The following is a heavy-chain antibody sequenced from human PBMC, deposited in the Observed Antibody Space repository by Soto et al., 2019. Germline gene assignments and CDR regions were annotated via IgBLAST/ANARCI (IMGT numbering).Heavy chain of an antibody. Sequence: GGSLRLSCAASGFTFSSYAMSWVRQAPGKGLEWVSAISGSGGSTYYADSVKGRFTISRDNSKNTLYLQMNSLRAEDTAVYYCAKSSFNDFWSGYDDWGQGTLVTVSS. CDR3: AKSSFNDFWSGYDD. J-gene: IGHJ4*02. CDR1: GFTFSSYA. V-gene: IGHV3-23*01. CDR2: ISGSGGST. D-gene: IGHD3-3*01.